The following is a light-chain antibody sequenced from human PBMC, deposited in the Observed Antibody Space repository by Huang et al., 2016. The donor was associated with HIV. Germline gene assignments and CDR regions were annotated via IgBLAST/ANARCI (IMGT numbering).Light chain of an antibody. CDR3: QQTFMMPPT. CDR2: GAS. Sequence: DIQVTQSPSSLSASVGDRVTITCRTSQSISSYLNYFLNWYQQKPGRAPKLLINGASNLQSGVPSRFNGTGSGTDFALTISDLQREDFATYYCQQTFMMPPTFGGGTRVEI. V-gene: IGKV1-39*01. CDR1: QSISSY. J-gene: IGKJ4*01.